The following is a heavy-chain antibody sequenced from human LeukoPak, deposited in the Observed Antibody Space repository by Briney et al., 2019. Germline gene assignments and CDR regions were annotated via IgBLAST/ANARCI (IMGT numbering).Heavy chain of an antibody. CDR3: ARGSGYSVLDH. CDR1: GFTFSSYW. J-gene: IGHJ4*02. D-gene: IGHD5-18*01. Sequence: GGSPRLSCAASGFTFSSYWIHWVRQVPGKGLVWVSRIHGDGRTTTYADSVKGRFTISRDNAKNTLYLQMNSLRAEDTAVYYCARGSGYSVLDHWGQGTLVTVSS. CDR2: IHGDGRTT. V-gene: IGHV3-74*01.